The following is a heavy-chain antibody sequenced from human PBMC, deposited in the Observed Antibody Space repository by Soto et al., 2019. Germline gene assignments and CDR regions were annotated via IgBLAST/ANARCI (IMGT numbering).Heavy chain of an antibody. CDR3: ASLRATGYSSGWYYFDY. Sequence: SETLSLTCAVSGGSISSSNWWSWVRQPPGKGLEWIGEIYHSGSTNYNPSLKSRVTISVDKSKNQFSLKLSSVTAADTAVYYCASLRATGYSSGWYYFDYWGQGTLVTVSS. CDR1: GGSISSSNW. V-gene: IGHV4-4*02. D-gene: IGHD6-19*01. J-gene: IGHJ4*02. CDR2: IYHSGST.